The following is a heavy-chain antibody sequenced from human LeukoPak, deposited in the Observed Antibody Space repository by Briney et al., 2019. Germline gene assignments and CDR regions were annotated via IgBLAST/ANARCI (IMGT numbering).Heavy chain of an antibody. CDR3: ARDREDCSSTSCRHYYYYMDV. J-gene: IGHJ6*03. V-gene: IGHV4-39*07. CDR1: GGSIRSTLYY. Sequence: SETLSLTCTVSGGSIRSTLYYWGWIRQPPGKGLEWIGSIYYSGSTYYNPSLKSRVTISVDTSKNQFSLKLSSVTAADTAVYYCARDREDCSSTSCRHYYYYMDVWGKGTTVTVSS. CDR2: IYYSGST. D-gene: IGHD2-2*01.